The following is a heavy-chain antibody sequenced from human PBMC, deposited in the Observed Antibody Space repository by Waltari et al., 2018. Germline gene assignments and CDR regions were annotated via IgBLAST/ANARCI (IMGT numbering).Heavy chain of an antibody. CDR3: ATGRFLEWLPDY. CDR2: IIPILGIA. V-gene: IGHV1-69*02. CDR1: GGTFSSYT. J-gene: IGHJ4*02. Sequence: QVQLVQSGAEVKKPGSSVKVSCKASGGTFSSYTISWVRQAPGQGLEWMGRIIPILGIANYAQKFQGRVTITADKSTSTAYMELSSLRSEDTAVYYCATGRFLEWLPDYWGQGTLVTVSS. D-gene: IGHD3-3*01.